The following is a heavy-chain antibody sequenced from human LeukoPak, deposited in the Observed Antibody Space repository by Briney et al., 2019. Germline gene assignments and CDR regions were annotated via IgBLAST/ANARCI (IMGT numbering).Heavy chain of an antibody. V-gene: IGHV3-30*04. J-gene: IGHJ6*03. CDR1: GFTFSNYA. CDR3: ARSLATSYYYMDV. Sequence: PGGSLRLSCAASGFTFSNYAMHWARQAPGKGLEWVAVISYDGSNKFYADSVKGRFTISRDNSKNTLHLQMNSLRAEDTAVYYCARSLATSYYYMDVWGKGTTVTVSS. CDR2: ISYDGSNK. D-gene: IGHD5-12*01.